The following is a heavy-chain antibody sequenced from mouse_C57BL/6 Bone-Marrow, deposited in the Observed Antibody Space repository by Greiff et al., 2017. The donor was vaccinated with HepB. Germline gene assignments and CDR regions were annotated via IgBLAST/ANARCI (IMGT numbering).Heavy chain of an antibody. D-gene: IGHD1-1*01. J-gene: IGHJ3*01. CDR2: ISYDGSN. CDR3: ARDLLNGRSEFAY. CDR1: GYSITSGYF. Sequence: EVQRVESGPGLVKPSQSLSLTCSVTGYSITSGYFWNWLRQFPGNKLEWMGYISYDGSNNYNPSLKKRISITRDTSKNQFFLKLNSVTTEDTATYYCARDLLNGRSEFAYWGQGTLVTVSA. V-gene: IGHV3-6*01.